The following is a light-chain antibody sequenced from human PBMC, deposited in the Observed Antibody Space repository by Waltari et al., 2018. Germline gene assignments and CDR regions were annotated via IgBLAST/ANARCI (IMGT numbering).Light chain of an antibody. CDR1: QGISSA. CDR3: QHLTA. V-gene: IGKV1-13*02. J-gene: IGKJ3*01. Sequence: AIQLTQSPSSLAASVGDRVTITCRASQGISSAVAWYQQKPGKVPNLLIYGASRLERGVPSRFSGSTSGTDFTLTISGLQPEDFATYYCQHLTAFGPGTKVDI. CDR2: GAS.